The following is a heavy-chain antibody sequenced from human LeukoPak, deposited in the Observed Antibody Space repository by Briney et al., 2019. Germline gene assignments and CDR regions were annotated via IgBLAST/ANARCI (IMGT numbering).Heavy chain of an antibody. V-gene: IGHV4-4*07. CDR2: FYTSGST. D-gene: IGHD1-26*01. CDR3: ARDLGGSYYGDVFDI. CDR1: RGSISSYY. J-gene: IGHJ3*02. Sequence: SETLSLTCTVSRGSISSYYWSWIRQPAGKGLEWIGRFYTSGSTNYNPSLKSRLTMSVDTSKNQFSLKLSSVTAADTAVYYCARDLGGSYYGDVFDIWGQGTMVTVSS.